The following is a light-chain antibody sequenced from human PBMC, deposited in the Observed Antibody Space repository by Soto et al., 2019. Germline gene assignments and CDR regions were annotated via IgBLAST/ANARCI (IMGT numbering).Light chain of an antibody. Sequence: QSVLTQPPSVSGAPGQRVTISCTGRSSNIGAGYDVHWYQQLPGTAPKLLIYGNSNRPSGVPDRFSGSKSGTSASLAITGLQAEDEADYYCQSYDSILSGLVFGTGTKLTVL. CDR2: GNS. CDR1: SSNIGAGYD. J-gene: IGLJ1*01. V-gene: IGLV1-40*01. CDR3: QSYDSILSGLV.